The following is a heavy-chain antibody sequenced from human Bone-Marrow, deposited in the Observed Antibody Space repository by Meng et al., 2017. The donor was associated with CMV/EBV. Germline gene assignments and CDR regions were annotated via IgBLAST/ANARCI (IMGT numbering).Heavy chain of an antibody. J-gene: IGHJ3*02. CDR2: IVGGSGNT. D-gene: IGHD2-2*01. CDR1: GFTFTSSA. V-gene: IGHV1-58*01. Sequence: SVKVSCKASGFTFTSSAVQWVRQARGQRLEWIGWIVGGSGNTNHAQKFQERVTITRDMSTSTAYMELSSLRSEDTAVYYCAADRGNQQLTSGAFDIWGQGTMVTVSS. CDR3: AADRGNQQLTSGAFDI.